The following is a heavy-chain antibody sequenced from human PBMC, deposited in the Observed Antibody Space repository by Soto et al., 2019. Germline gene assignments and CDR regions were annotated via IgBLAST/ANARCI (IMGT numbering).Heavy chain of an antibody. V-gene: IGHV4-34*01. Sequence: SETRSLTCAVYGGSFSGYYWSWIRQPPGKGLEWIGEINHSGSTNYNPSLKSRVTISVDTSKNQFSLKLSSVTAADTAVYYCAREAVARDSSGQLDYWGQGTLVTSPQ. J-gene: IGHJ4*02. D-gene: IGHD3-22*01. CDR3: AREAVARDSSGQLDY. CDR1: GGSFSGYY. CDR2: INHSGST.